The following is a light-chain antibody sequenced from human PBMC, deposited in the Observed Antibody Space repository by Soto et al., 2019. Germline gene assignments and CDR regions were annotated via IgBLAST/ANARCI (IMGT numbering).Light chain of an antibody. V-gene: IGKV1-39*01. Sequence: DIQMTQSPSSLSASVGDRVTITCRASQSISSYLNWYQQKPGKAPKLLIYAASSLQSGVTSRFSGSGSGTHFTLTISSLQPEDFATYYCQHSYSTPFTFGPGTKLDI. J-gene: IGKJ3*01. CDR1: QSISSY. CDR2: AAS. CDR3: QHSYSTPFT.